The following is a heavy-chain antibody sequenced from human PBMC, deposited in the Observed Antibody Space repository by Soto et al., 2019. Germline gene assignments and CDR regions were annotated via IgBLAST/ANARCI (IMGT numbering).Heavy chain of an antibody. J-gene: IGHJ4*02. CDR2: IYHSGST. D-gene: IGHD2-2*01. Sequence: PSETLSLTCAVSGGSISSSNWWSWVRQPPGKGLEWIGEIYHSGSTDYSPSLKSRVTISVDTSKNHFSLKLSSVTAADTAVYYCARDAFSSSYFDYWGQGIPVTVSS. V-gene: IGHV4-4*02. CDR3: ARDAFSSSYFDY. CDR1: GGSISSSNW.